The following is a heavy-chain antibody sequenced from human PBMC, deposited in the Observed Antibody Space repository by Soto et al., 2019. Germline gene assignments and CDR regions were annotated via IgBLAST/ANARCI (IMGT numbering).Heavy chain of an antibody. CDR3: AKKEISGGTADRHFDH. Sequence: GGSLRLSCAASGFTFNDYAMNWVRQAPGKGLEWVSVISNSGRTTYYADSVKGRFTISRDSSRNTLYLQMNSLRAEDTAVYYCAKKEISGGTADRHFDHWGQGTLVTVSS. D-gene: IGHD1-1*01. J-gene: IGHJ4*02. CDR1: GFTFNDYA. V-gene: IGHV3-23*01. CDR2: ISNSGRTT.